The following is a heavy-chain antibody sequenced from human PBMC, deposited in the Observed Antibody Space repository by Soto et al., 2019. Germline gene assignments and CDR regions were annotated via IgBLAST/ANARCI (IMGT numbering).Heavy chain of an antibody. Sequence: SVKVSCKASGYTFTSYGISWVRQAPGQGLEWMGWISAYNGNTNYAQKLQGRVTMTTDTSTSTAYMELRSLRSDDTAVYYCARVSITMIVVVPPGAFDIWGQGTMVTVSS. CDR3: ARVSITMIVVVPPGAFDI. J-gene: IGHJ3*02. V-gene: IGHV1-18*01. D-gene: IGHD3-22*01. CDR2: ISAYNGNT. CDR1: GYTFTSYG.